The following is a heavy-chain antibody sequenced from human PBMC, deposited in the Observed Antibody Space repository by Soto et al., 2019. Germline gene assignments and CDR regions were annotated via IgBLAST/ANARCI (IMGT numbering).Heavy chain of an antibody. CDR2: ISAYNGNT. V-gene: IGHV1-18*04. Sequence: GASVKVTCKASGYTFTSYGISWVRQAPGQGLEWMGWISAYNGNTNYAQKLQGRVTMTTDTSTSTAYMELRSLRSDDTAVYYCARPPFGNYADAFDIWGQGTMVTLSS. J-gene: IGHJ3*02. CDR1: GYTFTSYG. D-gene: IGHD1-7*01. CDR3: ARPPFGNYADAFDI.